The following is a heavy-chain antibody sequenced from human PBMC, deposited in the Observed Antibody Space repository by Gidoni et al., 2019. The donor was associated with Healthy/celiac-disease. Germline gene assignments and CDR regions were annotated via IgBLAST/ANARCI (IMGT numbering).Heavy chain of an antibody. J-gene: IGHJ4*02. CDR2: ISSSSSYI. D-gene: IGHD2-2*01. V-gene: IGHV3-21*01. CDR1: GFTFSSYS. CDR3: ARDVYYPSQLHPRLFDY. Sequence: EVQLVESGGGLVKPGGSLRLSCAASGFTFSSYSMNWVRQAPGKGLEWVSSISSSSSYIYYADSVKGRFTISRDNAKNSLYLQMNSLRAEDTAVYYCARDVYYPSQLHPRLFDYWGQGTLVTVSS.